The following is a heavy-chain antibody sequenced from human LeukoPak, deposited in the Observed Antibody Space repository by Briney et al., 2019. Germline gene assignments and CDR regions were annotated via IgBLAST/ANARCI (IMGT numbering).Heavy chain of an antibody. CDR1: GFSISTYW. CDR2: IKQDGSEK. J-gene: IGHJ4*02. CDR3: ARDRYCSGGTCYSIGYFDY. D-gene: IGHD2-15*01. Sequence: GGSLRLSFSASGFSISTYWMSWVRQAPGKGLEWVANIKQDGSEKYYVDSVKGRFTISRDNAKNSPYLQMNSLRTEDTAVYYCARDRYCSGGTCYSIGYFDYWGQGTLVTVSS. V-gene: IGHV3-7*01.